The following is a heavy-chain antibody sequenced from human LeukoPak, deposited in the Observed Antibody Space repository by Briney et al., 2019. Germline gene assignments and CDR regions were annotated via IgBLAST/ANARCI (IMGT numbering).Heavy chain of an antibody. Sequence: SVKVSCKASGYTFTSYDINWVRQATGQGLEWMGWINPNSGNTGYAQKFQGRVTITRNTSISTAYMELSSLRSEDTAVYYCARGRAIFGVVIRFDYWGQGTLVTVSS. D-gene: IGHD3-3*01. CDR2: INPNSGNT. CDR1: GYTFTSYD. J-gene: IGHJ4*02. CDR3: ARGRAIFGVVIRFDY. V-gene: IGHV1-8*03.